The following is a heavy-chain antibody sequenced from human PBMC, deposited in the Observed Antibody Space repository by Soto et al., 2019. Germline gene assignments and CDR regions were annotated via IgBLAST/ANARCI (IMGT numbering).Heavy chain of an antibody. Sequence: QVHLVQSGAEVKKPGASVKVSCKASGYTFTSYGITWVRQAPGQGLEWMGWISAHNGNTDYAQKLQGRVIVTRDTSTSTASMELRSLSSDDTAVYSCARGRYGDHWGQGALVTVSS. D-gene: IGHD1-1*01. CDR2: ISAHNGNT. V-gene: IGHV1-18*01. CDR3: ARGRYGDH. J-gene: IGHJ4*02. CDR1: GYTFTSYG.